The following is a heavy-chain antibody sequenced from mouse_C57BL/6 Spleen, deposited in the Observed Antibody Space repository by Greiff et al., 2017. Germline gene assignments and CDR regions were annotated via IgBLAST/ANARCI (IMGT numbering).Heavy chain of an antibody. CDR3: ARLCYDYVVWAMDY. CDR1: GFTFSSYT. D-gene: IGHD2-4*01. CDR2: ISGGGGNT. Sequence: EVKLVESGGGLVKPGGSLKLSCAASGFTFSSYTMSWVRQTPEQRLEWVATISGGGGNTYYPDSVKGRFTIARDNAKNTLYLQMSSLRSEDTALYYSARLCYDYVVWAMDYWGQGTSVTVSS. J-gene: IGHJ4*01. V-gene: IGHV5-9*01.